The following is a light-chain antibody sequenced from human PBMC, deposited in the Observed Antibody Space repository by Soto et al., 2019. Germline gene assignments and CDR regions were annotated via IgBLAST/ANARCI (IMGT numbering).Light chain of an antibody. CDR1: QSVGSTY. J-gene: IGKJ4*01. CDR3: QKYGTLPLT. V-gene: IGKV3-20*01. CDR2: GAS. Sequence: EIVLTQSPGTLSLSPGERATLSCRASQSVGSTYLAWYQQKPGQAPRLLIFGASSRATGIPDRFSGSGSGTDFTLTISRLEPEDFAVFYCQKYGTLPLTFGGGTKVDNK.